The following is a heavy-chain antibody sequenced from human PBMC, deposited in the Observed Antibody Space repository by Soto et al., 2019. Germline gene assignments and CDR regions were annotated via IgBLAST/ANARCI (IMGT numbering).Heavy chain of an antibody. J-gene: IGHJ3*02. CDR1: GFSLSTSGVG. V-gene: IGHV2-5*02. D-gene: IGHD1-1*01. CDR2: IYWDDDK. Sequence: QITLKESGPTLVKPTQTLTLTCTFSGFSLSTSGVGVGWIRQPPGKALEWLALIYWDDDKRYSPSLKSRLTSPKDPSKNQVVLTMTNMDPVDTATYYCARNSEYNWNDERGAFDIWGQGTMVTVSS. CDR3: ARNSEYNWNDERGAFDI.